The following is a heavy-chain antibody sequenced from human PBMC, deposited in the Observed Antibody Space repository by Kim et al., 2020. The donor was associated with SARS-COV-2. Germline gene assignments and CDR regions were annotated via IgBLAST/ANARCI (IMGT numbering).Heavy chain of an antibody. D-gene: IGHD1-7*01. J-gene: IGHJ6*02. CDR1: GFTFGDYA. Sequence: GGSLRLSCAASGFTFGDYAMHWVRQAPGKGLEWVSGISWNSGSIGYADSVKGRFTISRDNAKNSLYLQMNSLRAEDTALYYCAKVATGTTWKTGYYYYYYGMDVWGQGTTVTVSS. CDR2: ISWNSGSI. V-gene: IGHV3-9*01. CDR3: AKVATGTTWKTGYYYYYYGMDV.